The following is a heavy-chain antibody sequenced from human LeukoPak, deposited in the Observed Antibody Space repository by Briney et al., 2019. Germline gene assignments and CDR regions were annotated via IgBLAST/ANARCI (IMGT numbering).Heavy chain of an antibody. V-gene: IGHV4-59*08. J-gene: IGHJ5*02. Sequence: SETLPLTCTVSGGSISSYYWSWIRQPPGKGLEWIGYIYYSGSTNYNPSLKSRVTISVDTSKNQFSLKLSSVTAADTAVYYCARQVIGGDWFDPWGQGTLVTVSS. CDR3: ARQVIGGDWFDP. CDR2: IYYSGST. CDR1: GGSISSYY. D-gene: IGHD2-21*01.